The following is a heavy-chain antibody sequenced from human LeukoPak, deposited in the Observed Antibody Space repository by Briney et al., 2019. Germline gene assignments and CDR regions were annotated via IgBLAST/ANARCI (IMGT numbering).Heavy chain of an antibody. CDR3: ARAGDSSGYYGSYWYFDL. Sequence: PSETLSLTCAVYGGSFSGYDWSWIRQPPGKGLDSIGEINQSGSTNYNPALKSRVTISVDTSKNQFSLKLSSVNAADTAVYYCARAGDSSGYYGSYWYFDLWGRGTLVTVYS. J-gene: IGHJ2*01. V-gene: IGHV4-34*01. D-gene: IGHD3-22*01. CDR1: GGSFSGYD. CDR2: INQSGST.